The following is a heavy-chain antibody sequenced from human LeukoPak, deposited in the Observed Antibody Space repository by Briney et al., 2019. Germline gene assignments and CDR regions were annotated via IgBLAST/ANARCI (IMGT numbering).Heavy chain of an antibody. D-gene: IGHD3-3*01. V-gene: IGHV3-23*01. Sequence: PGGSLRLSCAASGFTFSSYAMSWVRQAPGKGLEWVSAISGSGGSTYYADSVKGRFTISRDNSKNTLYLQMNSLRAEDTAVYYCAQMGGCDFWSGYYSGYFDYWGQGTLVTVSS. CDR3: AQMGGCDFWSGYYSGYFDY. CDR2: ISGSGGST. CDR1: GFTFSSYA. J-gene: IGHJ4*02.